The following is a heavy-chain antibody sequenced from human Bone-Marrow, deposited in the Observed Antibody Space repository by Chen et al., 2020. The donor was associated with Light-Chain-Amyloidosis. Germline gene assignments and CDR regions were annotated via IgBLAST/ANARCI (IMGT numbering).Heavy chain of an antibody. CDR1: GDSITSSTDY. J-gene: IGHJ1*01. D-gene: IGHD3-16*02. CDR3: VRSRYSTGPFEV. CDR2: IYSSGSS. Sequence: QVQLQLSGPGLVKPSETLSLKCSVSGDSITSSTDYWGWLRQPPGKGLEYIASIYSSGSSYYKPSLKSRVTISVDTSKNQFSLRLTPATAADTAVYYCVRSRYSTGPFEVWGQGSLVTVSS. V-gene: IGHV4-39*07.